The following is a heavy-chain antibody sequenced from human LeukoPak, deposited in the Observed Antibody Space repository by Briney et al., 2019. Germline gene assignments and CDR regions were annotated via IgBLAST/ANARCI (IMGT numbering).Heavy chain of an antibody. Sequence: GGSLRLPCAASGFPLKNPWVHWVRHAPGRGVEWVGHIKSKTDGGTTDYAAPVKGRFTISRDDSKNTLYLQMSSLKTEDTAVYYCTTNDEYSSGWSFWGEGTLVTVSS. CDR2: IKSKTDGGTT. J-gene: IGHJ4*02. CDR3: TTNDEYSSGWSF. CDR1: GFPLKNPW. V-gene: IGHV3-15*01. D-gene: IGHD6-19*01.